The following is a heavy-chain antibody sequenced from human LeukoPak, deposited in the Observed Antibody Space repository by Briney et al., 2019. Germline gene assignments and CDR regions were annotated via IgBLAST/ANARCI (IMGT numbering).Heavy chain of an antibody. CDR3: ARGIAADY. Sequence: ASVKVSCKASGYTFTSYYIHCVRRAPGQGLEWMGIINPSGGSSSYAQKFQARVTMTRDTSTSTVYMELSSLRSEDTAVYYCARGIAADYWGQGTLVTVSS. CDR1: GYTFTSYY. J-gene: IGHJ4*02. CDR2: INPSGGSS. V-gene: IGHV1-46*01. D-gene: IGHD6-13*01.